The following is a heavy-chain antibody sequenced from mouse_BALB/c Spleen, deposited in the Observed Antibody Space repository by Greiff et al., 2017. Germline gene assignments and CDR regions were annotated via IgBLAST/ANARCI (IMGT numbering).Heavy chain of an antibody. V-gene: IGHV1S81*02. Sequence: VQLQQSGAELVKPGASVKLSCKASGYTFTSYYMYWVKQRPGQGLEWIGGINPSNGGTNFNEKFKSKATLTVDKSSSTAYMQLSSLTSEDSAVYYCTRYRYGSSYGYFDVWGAGTTVTVSS. CDR3: TRYRYGSSYGYFDV. J-gene: IGHJ1*01. CDR1: GYTFTSYY. D-gene: IGHD1-1*01. CDR2: INPSNGGT.